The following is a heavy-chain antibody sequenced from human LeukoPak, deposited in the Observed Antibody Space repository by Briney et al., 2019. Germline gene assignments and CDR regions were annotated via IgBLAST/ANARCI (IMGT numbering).Heavy chain of an antibody. Sequence: PGGSLRLSCAASGFTFSDYYMSWIRQAPGKGLEWVSYITSGSGDTKYADSVKGRFTISRDNAKNSLYLQMDSLRAEDSAVYYCARDLLGDYYFFGMDVWGQGTTVTASS. J-gene: IGHJ6*02. CDR3: ARDLLGDYYFFGMDV. CDR2: ITSGSGDT. D-gene: IGHD2-15*01. V-gene: IGHV3-11*05. CDR1: GFTFSDYY.